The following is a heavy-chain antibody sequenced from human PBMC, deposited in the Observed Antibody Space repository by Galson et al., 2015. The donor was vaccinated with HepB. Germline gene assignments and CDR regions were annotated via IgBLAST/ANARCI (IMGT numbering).Heavy chain of an antibody. CDR3: ARVKYYETSEVRDY. CDR2: IWYDGRKY. J-gene: IGHJ4*02. Sequence: SLRLSCAASGFTFSDYGMHWVRQAPGKGLEWVAVIWYDGRKYFYADSVRGRFTISRENFKNTLHLQMNSLRDEDTAIYYCARVKYYETSEVRDYWGQGTLVSVSS. V-gene: IGHV3-33*01. D-gene: IGHD3-22*01. CDR1: GFTFSDYG.